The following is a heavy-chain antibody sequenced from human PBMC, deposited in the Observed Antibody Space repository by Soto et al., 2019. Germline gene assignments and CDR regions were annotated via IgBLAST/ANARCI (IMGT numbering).Heavy chain of an antibody. D-gene: IGHD3-10*01. CDR2: ISSTAGRTS. CDR3: AKGVLSFHYGMEV. J-gene: IGHJ6*02. V-gene: IGHV3-23*01. CDR1: GFTFNTYP. Sequence: RRLSCATSGFTFNTYPMTWVRQALGKGLEWVSSISSTAGRTSSYADSVKGRFAISRDFSDNTVYLQMNNLRVDDTAVYFCAKGVLSFHYGMEVWGQGTTVTVSS.